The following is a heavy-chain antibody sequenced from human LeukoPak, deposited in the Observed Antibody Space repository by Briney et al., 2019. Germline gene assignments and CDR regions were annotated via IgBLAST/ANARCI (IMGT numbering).Heavy chain of an antibody. D-gene: IGHD3-10*01. CDR2: IYSGGST. V-gene: IGHV3-66*01. Sequence: GGSLRLSCAASGFTVSSNYMSWVRQAPGKGLERVSVIYSGGSTYNADSVKGRFTISRDNSKNMVYLQMNSLRAEDTAVYYCARVGGVLLWFGELLFDGMDVWGQGTTVTVSS. CDR1: GFTVSSNY. J-gene: IGHJ6*02. CDR3: ARVGGVLLWFGELLFDGMDV.